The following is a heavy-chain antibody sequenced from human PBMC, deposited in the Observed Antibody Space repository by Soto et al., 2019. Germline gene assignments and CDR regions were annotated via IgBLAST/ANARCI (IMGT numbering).Heavy chain of an antibody. CDR2: INPSARSA. J-gene: IGHJ1*01. Sequence: ASVKVSCKASGCTFTNYYLHWVRQAPGQGLEWVGMINPSARSASYAQKLRGRLTMDRDTSTTTVYMELSRLTFEDTAVYFCARDKSAANGVLDHWGQGTLVTVSS. V-gene: IGHV1-46*04. D-gene: IGHD3-10*01. CDR3: ARDKSAANGVLDH. CDR1: GCTFTNYY.